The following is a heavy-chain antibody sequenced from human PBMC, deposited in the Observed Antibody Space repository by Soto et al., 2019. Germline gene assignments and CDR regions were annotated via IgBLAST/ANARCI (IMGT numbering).Heavy chain of an antibody. D-gene: IGHD4-17*01. CDR1: GFTFSSYG. J-gene: IGHJ4*02. CDR2: ISYDGSEK. Sequence: QVQLVESGGGVVQPGRSLRLSCAASGFTFSSYGMHWVRQAPGKGLAWVAVISYDGSEKYYAVSVKGRFTISRDNSKNTLYLQMNSLRAEDTAVYYCAKGAVTTSLYYFEYWGQGTLVPVSS. V-gene: IGHV3-30*18. CDR3: AKGAVTTSLYYFEY.